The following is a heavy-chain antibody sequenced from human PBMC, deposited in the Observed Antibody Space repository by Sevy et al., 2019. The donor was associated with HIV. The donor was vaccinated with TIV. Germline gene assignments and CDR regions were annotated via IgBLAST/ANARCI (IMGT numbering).Heavy chain of an antibody. Sequence: ASVKVSCVASGYTFTDNYIHWVRQAPGQGLDWMGLINPSGGFTTYVHKFQGRVSMTGDTSTTTVHMELTNLRADDTAIYYCARTSACGGDCYVFDKWGQGTLVTVSS. D-gene: IGHD2-21*02. CDR3: ARTSACGGDCYVFDK. CDR1: GYTFTDNY. CDR2: INPSGGFT. J-gene: IGHJ5*02. V-gene: IGHV1-46*01.